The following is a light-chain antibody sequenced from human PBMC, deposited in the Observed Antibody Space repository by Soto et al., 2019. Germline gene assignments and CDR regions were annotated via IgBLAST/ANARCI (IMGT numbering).Light chain of an antibody. CDR1: QSIAFK. Sequence: DIQMTQSPSTLSASVGDRVTITCRASQSIAFKLAWHQQKPGKAPNLLIYDASTLESGVPSRFSGSGSGTEFTLTISSLQPDDFAIYYCQQYSSYVWTFGQGTKVEIK. J-gene: IGKJ1*01. CDR2: DAS. CDR3: QQYSSYVWT. V-gene: IGKV1-5*01.